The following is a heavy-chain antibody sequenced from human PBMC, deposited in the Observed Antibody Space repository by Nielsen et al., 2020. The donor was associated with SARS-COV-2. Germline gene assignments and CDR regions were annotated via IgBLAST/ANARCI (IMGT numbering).Heavy chain of an antibody. CDR3: ARAVGDDYVWGSYHPPRVDR. CDR2: ISRNNGKT. V-gene: IGHV1-18*01. J-gene: IGHJ5*02. Sequence: ASVKVSCKASGYRFTSYSVSWVRQAPGQGLEWMGWISRNNGKTQYAQKFQGRVTMTTDTSTSTAYMELRSLRSDDTAVYYCARAVGDDYVWGSYHPPRVDRWGQGTLVTVSS. CDR1: GYRFTSYS. D-gene: IGHD3-16*02.